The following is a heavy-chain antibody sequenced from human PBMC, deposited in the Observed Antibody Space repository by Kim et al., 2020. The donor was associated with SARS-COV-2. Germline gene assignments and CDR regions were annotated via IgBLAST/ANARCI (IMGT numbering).Heavy chain of an antibody. CDR2: IIPFFGTA. D-gene: IGHD5-18*01. J-gene: IGHJ6*02. V-gene: IGHV1-69*13. CDR1: GGTFSSYA. CDR3: ARDSKKDVDTAKVSDYYGMDV. Sequence: SVKVSCKASGGTFSSYAISWVRQAPGQGLEWMGGIIPFFGTANYAQKFQGRVTITADESTSTAYMELSSLRSEDTAVYYCARDSKKDVDTAKVSDYYGMDVWGQGTTVTVSS.